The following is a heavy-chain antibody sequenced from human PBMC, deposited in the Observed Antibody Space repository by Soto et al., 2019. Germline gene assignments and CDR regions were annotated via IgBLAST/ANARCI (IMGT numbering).Heavy chain of an antibody. J-gene: IGHJ6*02. CDR1: GFTFSNYA. V-gene: IGHV3-23*01. CDR2: IGGSGGVT. CDR3: AKRRTFDWATVDV. Sequence: EVQLLESGGGLVQPGGSLRLSCAASGFTFSNYAMSWVRQAPGKGLEWVSGIGGSGGVTYYAGSVKGRFTISRDNSKNTLYLQMNGVRAEDTAVYYCAKRRTFDWATVDVWGQGTTVTVSS. D-gene: IGHD3-9*01.